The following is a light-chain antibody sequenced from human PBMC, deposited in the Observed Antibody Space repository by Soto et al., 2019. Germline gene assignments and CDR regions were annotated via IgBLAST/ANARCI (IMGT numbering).Light chain of an antibody. CDR1: SSDIGGYTY. Sequence: QSALTQPRSVSGSPGQSVTISCTGTSSDIGGYTYVSWYQQHPGKAPKVIIYDVSERPSGVPDRFSGSKSGNTASLTISGLQPEDEADYYCCSFAGPQSFEVFGEGTK. J-gene: IGLJ1*01. CDR2: DVS. V-gene: IGLV2-11*01. CDR3: CSFAGPQSFEV.